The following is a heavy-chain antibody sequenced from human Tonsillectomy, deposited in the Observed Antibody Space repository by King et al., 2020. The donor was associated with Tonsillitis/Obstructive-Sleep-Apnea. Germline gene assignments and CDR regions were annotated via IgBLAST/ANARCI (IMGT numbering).Heavy chain of an antibody. CDR1: GGSFSGYY. CDR3: ARGFISYYYYGMDV. Sequence: VQLQQWGAGLLKPSETLSLTCAVYGGSFSGYYWSWIRQPPGKGLEWIGEINHSGSTNYNPSLKSRVTMSVDTSKNQFSLKLSSVTAADTAVYYCARGFISYYYYGMDVWGQGTTVTVSS. CDR2: INHSGST. D-gene: IGHD3-16*02. J-gene: IGHJ6*02. V-gene: IGHV4-34*01.